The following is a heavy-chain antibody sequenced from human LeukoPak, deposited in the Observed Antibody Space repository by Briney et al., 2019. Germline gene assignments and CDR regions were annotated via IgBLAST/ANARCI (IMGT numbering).Heavy chain of an antibody. Sequence: SVKVSCKASGGTFSSYAISWVRQAPGQGLEWMGGIIPIFGTANYAQKFQGRVTITADESTSTAYMELSSLRSEDTAVYYCARARSETYYYDSSGYPYWGQGTLVTVSS. CDR2: IIPIFGTA. D-gene: IGHD3-22*01. CDR3: ARARSETYYYDSSGYPY. J-gene: IGHJ4*02. CDR1: GGTFSSYA. V-gene: IGHV1-69*13.